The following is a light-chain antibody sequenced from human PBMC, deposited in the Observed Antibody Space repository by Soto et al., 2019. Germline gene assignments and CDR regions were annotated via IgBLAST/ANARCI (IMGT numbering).Light chain of an antibody. CDR3: QQFYDWPWT. J-gene: IGKJ1*01. CDR2: GAS. Sequence: EIVMTQSPATLSVSPGERATLSCRASQSVSNNLAWYQQKPGQAPRLLIYGASTRATGIPARFSGSGSGTDLTLTISSLQSEDFAVYYCQQFYDWPWTFGQGTKVDIK. CDR1: QSVSNN. V-gene: IGKV3-15*01.